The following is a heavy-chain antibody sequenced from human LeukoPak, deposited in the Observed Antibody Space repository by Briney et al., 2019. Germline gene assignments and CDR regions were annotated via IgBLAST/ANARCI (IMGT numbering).Heavy chain of an antibody. D-gene: IGHD3-22*01. Sequence: SETLSLTCAVSGGSISSSNWWSWVRQPPGKGLEWIGEIYHSGSTNYNPSLKSRVTISVDKSKNQFSLKLSSVTAADTAVYYCATTSYYDSSGHDAFDIWGQGTMVTVSS. V-gene: IGHV4-4*02. CDR2: IYHSGST. CDR1: GGSISSSNW. CDR3: ATTSYYDSSGHDAFDI. J-gene: IGHJ3*02.